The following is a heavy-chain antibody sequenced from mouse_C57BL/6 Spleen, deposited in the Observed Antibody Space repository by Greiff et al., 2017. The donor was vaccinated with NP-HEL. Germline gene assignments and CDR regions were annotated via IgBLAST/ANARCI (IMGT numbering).Heavy chain of an antibody. CDR3: ARGGDGYYSWFAY. CDR2: IHPNSGST. D-gene: IGHD2-3*01. CDR1: GYTFTSYW. V-gene: IGHV1-64*01. Sequence: QVQLQQPGAELVKPGASVKLSCKASGYTFTSYWMHWVKQRPGQGLEWIGMIHPNSGSTNYNEKFKSKATLTVDKSSSTAYMQLSSLTSEDSAVYYCARGGDGYYSWFAYWGQGTLVTVSA. J-gene: IGHJ3*01.